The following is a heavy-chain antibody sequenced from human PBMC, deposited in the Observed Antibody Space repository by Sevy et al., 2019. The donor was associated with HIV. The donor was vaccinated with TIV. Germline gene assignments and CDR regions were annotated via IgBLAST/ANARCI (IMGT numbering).Heavy chain of an antibody. CDR3: AREGGLRYFDY. Sequence: GSLRLSCAASGFTFSSYTMNWVRQAPGKGLEWVSSISTTASLIYYADSLKGRFTISRDNAKNSLYLQMNSLRAEDTAVYYCAREGGLRYFDYWGQGTLVTVSS. J-gene: IGHJ4*02. D-gene: IGHD3-9*01. V-gene: IGHV3-21*01. CDR1: GFTFSSYT. CDR2: ISTTASLI.